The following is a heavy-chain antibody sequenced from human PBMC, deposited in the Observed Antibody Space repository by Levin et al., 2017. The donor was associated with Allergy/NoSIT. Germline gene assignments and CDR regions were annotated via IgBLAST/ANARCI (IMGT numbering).Heavy chain of an antibody. V-gene: IGHV3-15*01. CDR1: GFTSRNYW. J-gene: IGHJ4*02. D-gene: IGHD4/OR15-4a*01. Sequence: PGGSLRLSCAISGFTSRNYWMSWVRQSPGKGLEWVARIKSAIDGGARDYTAPVEGRFSVSWDDSNDMVYLQMNNLRTEDTAVYDCTSARAEWGQGVMVTVSS. CDR2: IKSAIDGGAR. CDR3: TSARAE.